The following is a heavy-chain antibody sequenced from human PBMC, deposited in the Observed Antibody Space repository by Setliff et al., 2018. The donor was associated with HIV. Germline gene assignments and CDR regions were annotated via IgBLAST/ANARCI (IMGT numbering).Heavy chain of an antibody. V-gene: IGHV4-34*01. CDR2: IDYNGRT. Sequence: LSLTCAVYGESFSGYYWSWIRQPPGKGLEWIGEIDYNGRTNYNPSLKSRVIMSIDTSKNQISLKVTSVTASDTAVYYCVRAHGGLGGGAWFDPWGQGTLVTVSS. D-gene: IGHD2-15*01. CDR3: VRAHGGLGGGAWFDP. CDR1: GESFSGYY. J-gene: IGHJ5*02.